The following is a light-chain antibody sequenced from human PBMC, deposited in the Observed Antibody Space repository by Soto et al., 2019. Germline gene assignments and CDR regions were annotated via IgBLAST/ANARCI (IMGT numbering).Light chain of an antibody. Sequence: EIVLTPSPGTLSLSPGQRATLSCRASQSVINSYIAWYQQQPGQAPRLLIYGASSRATGIPNRFSGRGSGTDFTLTIGGLEPEDFAVYYCRHYGGSLGTFGQGTNVEI. V-gene: IGKV3-20*01. CDR2: GAS. CDR1: QSVINSY. J-gene: IGKJ1*01. CDR3: RHYGGSLGT.